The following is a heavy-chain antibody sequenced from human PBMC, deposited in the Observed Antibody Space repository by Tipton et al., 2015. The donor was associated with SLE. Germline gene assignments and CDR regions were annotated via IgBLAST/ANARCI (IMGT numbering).Heavy chain of an antibody. V-gene: IGHV4-61*08. J-gene: IGHJ4*02. D-gene: IGHD2-15*01. Sequence: TLSLTCTVSSGSVSSGAYYWSWIRQPPGKGLEWIGVLYYSGNAYYNPSLKSPVTLSIDTSKNQFSLKMRSVTAADTAVYFCARVAQGTLTVYSIDYWGQGTLVTVSS. CDR2: LYYSGNA. CDR3: ARVAQGTLTVYSIDY. CDR1: SGSVSSGAYY.